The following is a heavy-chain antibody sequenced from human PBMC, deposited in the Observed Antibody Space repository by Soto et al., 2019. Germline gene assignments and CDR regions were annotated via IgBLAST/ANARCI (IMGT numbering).Heavy chain of an antibody. V-gene: IGHV4-39*01. D-gene: IGHD6-13*01. CDR2: IYYSGST. Sequence: SETLSLTCTVSGGSISSSSYYWGWIRQPPGKGLEWIGSIYYSGSTYYNPSLKSRVTISVDTSKNQFSLKLSSVTAADTAVYYCARRWGRRYSSSWYLDYWGQGTLVTVSS. CDR1: GGSISSSSYY. J-gene: IGHJ4*02. CDR3: ARRWGRRYSSSWYLDY.